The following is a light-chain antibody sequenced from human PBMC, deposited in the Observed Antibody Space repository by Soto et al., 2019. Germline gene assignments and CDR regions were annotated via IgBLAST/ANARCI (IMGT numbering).Light chain of an antibody. Sequence: QSALTQPASVSGSPGQSITISCTGTSNDVGTYNLVSWYQQRPGKGPTLMIFANDQRPSGVSFRFSGSKSGNTASLTISGLQAEDEADYYCCSYAGSSTYVFGTGTKLTVL. V-gene: IGLV2-23*01. CDR2: AND. CDR1: SNDVGTYNL. CDR3: CSYAGSSTYV. J-gene: IGLJ1*01.